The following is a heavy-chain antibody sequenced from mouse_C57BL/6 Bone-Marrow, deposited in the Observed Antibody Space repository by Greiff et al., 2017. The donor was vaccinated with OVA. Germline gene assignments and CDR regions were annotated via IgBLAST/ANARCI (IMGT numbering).Heavy chain of an antibody. V-gene: IGHV1-81*01. J-gene: IGHJ4*01. CDR2: IYPRSGNT. CDR1: GYTFTSYG. D-gene: IGHD1-1*01. Sequence: QVQLQQSGAELARPGASVKLSCKASGYTFTSYGISWVKQRTGQGLEWIGEIYPRSGNTYYNAKFKGKATLTADKSSSTAYMELRSLTSEDSAVYFCARERYGSFYAMDYWGQGTSVTVSS. CDR3: ARERYGSFYAMDY.